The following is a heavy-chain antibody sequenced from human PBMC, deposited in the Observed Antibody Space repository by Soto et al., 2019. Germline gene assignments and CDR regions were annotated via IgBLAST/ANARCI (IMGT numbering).Heavy chain of an antibody. CDR2: IDPSDSYT. CDR1: GYSFTSYW. J-gene: IGHJ6*02. CDR3: ARHLGSRKPGYYYYYGMDV. V-gene: IGHV5-10-1*01. Sequence: PGESLKISCKGSGYSFTSYWISWVRQMPGKGLEWMGRIDPSDSYTNYSPSFQGHVTISADKSISTAYLQWSSLKASDTAMYYRARHLGSRKPGYYYYYGMDVWGQGTTVTVSS. D-gene: IGHD3-10*01.